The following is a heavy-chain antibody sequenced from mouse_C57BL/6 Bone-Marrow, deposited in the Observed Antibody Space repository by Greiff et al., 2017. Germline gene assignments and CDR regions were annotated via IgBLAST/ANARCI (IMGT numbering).Heavy chain of an antibody. CDR1: GFTFSSYA. V-gene: IGHV5-4*01. Sequence: VQLKESGGGLVKPGGSLKLSCAASGFTFSSYAMSWVRQTPEKRLEWVATISDGGSYTYYPDNVKGRFTISRDNAKNNLYLQMSHLKSEDTAMYYCAREGTGNWYFDVWGTGTTVTVSS. D-gene: IGHD4-1*01. CDR2: ISDGGSYT. CDR3: AREGTGNWYFDV. J-gene: IGHJ1*03.